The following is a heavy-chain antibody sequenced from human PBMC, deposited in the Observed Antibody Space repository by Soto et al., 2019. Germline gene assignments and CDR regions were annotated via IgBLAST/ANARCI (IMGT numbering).Heavy chain of an antibody. V-gene: IGHV1-69*01. CDR3: AKVRYSSPMGYYYGMDV. CDR2: IIPIFGTA. J-gene: IGHJ6*02. Sequence: QAQLEQSGGEVKKPGSSVKVSCKASRVAFSKFIVTWVRQAPGLGLEWVGGIIPIFGTANYAQKFQGRVTITAAESPSTSYMEVNNLRSEDTAVYYCAKVRYSSPMGYYYGMDVWGQGTTVTVSS. D-gene: IGHD6-19*01. CDR1: RVAFSKFI.